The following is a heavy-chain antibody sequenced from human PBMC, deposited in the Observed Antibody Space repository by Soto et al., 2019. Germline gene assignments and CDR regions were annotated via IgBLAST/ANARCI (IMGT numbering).Heavy chain of an antibody. Sequence: PGGSLRLSCAASGFTFSSYWMSWVRQAPGKGLEWVANIKQDGSEKYYVDSVKGRFTISRDNAKNSLYLQMNSLRAEDTAVYYCARPWRDSSGSYLYYYYYGMDVWGQGTTVTVSS. J-gene: IGHJ6*02. CDR3: ARPWRDSSGSYLYYYYYGMDV. CDR2: IKQDGSEK. D-gene: IGHD6-19*01. V-gene: IGHV3-7*01. CDR1: GFTFSSYW.